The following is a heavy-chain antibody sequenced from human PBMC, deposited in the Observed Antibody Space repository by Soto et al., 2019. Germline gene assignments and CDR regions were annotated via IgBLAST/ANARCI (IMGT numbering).Heavy chain of an antibody. D-gene: IGHD3-3*01. CDR3: ARDFWSGHPHGMDV. J-gene: IGHJ6*02. CDR1: GGSFSGYA. V-gene: IGHV1-69*13. Sequence: SVKVSCKASGGSFSGYAISWVRQAPGQGLEWMGGIIPIFGTANYAQKFQGRVTITADESTSTAYMELSSLRSEYTAVYYCARDFWSGHPHGMDVWDQGTTVTVSS. CDR2: IIPIFGTA.